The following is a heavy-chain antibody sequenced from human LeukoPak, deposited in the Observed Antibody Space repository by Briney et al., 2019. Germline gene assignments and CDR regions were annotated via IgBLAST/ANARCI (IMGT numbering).Heavy chain of an antibody. V-gene: IGHV4-34*01. J-gene: IGHJ5*02. CDR2: INHSGST. CDR1: GGSFSGYY. D-gene: IGHD3-10*01. Sequence: KASETLSLTCAVYGGSFSGYYWSWIRQPPGKGLEWIGEINHSGSTNYNPSLKSRVTISVDTSRKQFFLRLSSVTAADTAMYYCARDSGTTGEVKFDPWGQGTLVTVSS. CDR3: ARDSGTTGEVKFDP.